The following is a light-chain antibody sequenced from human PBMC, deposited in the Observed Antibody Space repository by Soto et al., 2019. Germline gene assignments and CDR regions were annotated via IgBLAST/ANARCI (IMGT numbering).Light chain of an antibody. CDR3: QQYANLPYT. CDR1: QDISDS. Sequence: DIQMTQSPSSLSASVGDRVTITCQASQDISDSLNWYQQKPGKAPKILIYDASNLETGVPSRFSGSGSAADFTFTISGLQPEDIATYYYQQYANLPYTFGQGTKLEIK. J-gene: IGKJ2*01. V-gene: IGKV1-33*01. CDR2: DAS.